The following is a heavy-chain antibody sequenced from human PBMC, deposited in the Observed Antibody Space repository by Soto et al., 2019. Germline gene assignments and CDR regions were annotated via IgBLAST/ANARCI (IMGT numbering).Heavy chain of an antibody. Sequence: QVQLQESGPGLVKPSQTLSLTCTVSGGSISSGGYYWSWIRQHPGKGLEWIGYIYYIGSTYYNPSLKSRVTISVDTSKSQFSLKLSSVTAADTAVYYCARGAGNYYCYYGMDVWGQGTTVTVSS. CDR3: ARGAGNYYCYYGMDV. V-gene: IGHV4-31*03. CDR1: GGSISSGGYY. J-gene: IGHJ6*02. CDR2: IYYIGST.